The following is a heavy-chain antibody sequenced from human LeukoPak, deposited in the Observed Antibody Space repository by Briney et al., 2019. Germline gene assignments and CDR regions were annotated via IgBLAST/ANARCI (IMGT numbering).Heavy chain of an antibody. CDR2: INPNSGGT. CDR1: GYTFTGYY. D-gene: IGHD3-22*01. V-gene: IGHV1-2*02. Sequence: GASVKVSCKASGYTFTGYYMHWVRQAPGQGLEWMGWINPNSGGTNYAQKFQGRVTMTRDTSISTAYMELSRLRSDDTAVYYCARDYDSRVGGYYFDYWGQGTLVTVSS. J-gene: IGHJ4*02. CDR3: ARDYDSRVGGYYFDY.